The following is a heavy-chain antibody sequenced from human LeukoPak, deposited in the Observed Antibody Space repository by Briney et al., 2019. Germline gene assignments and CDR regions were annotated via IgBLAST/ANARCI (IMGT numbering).Heavy chain of an antibody. D-gene: IGHD2-15*01. V-gene: IGHV4-34*01. J-gene: IGHJ6*04. CDR2: INHSGST. CDR1: GGSFSGYY. CDR3: ARGRHPYCSGGSCYYYGMDV. Sequence: ASETLSLTCAVYGGSFSGYYWSWIRQPPGKGLEWIGEINHSGSTNYNPSLKSRVTISVDKSKNQFSLKLSSVTAADTAVYYCARGRHPYCSGGSCYYYGMDVWGKGTTVTVSS.